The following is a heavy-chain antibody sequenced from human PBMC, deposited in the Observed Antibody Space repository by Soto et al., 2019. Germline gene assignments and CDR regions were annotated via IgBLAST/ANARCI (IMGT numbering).Heavy chain of an antibody. Sequence: QVQQVQSETEVKKPGASVKVSFKASGYIFTNYDITWVRQAPGQGLEWMGWVSGYTGNTKYAQKFQDRVTMTTDTSTSTVYMELRSLRSDDTAVYYCARFGSAPYYYYGVDVWGQGTTVFVSS. D-gene: IGHD3-10*01. CDR2: VSGYTGNT. J-gene: IGHJ6*02. CDR1: GYIFTNYD. V-gene: IGHV1-18*01. CDR3: ARFGSAPYYYYGVDV.